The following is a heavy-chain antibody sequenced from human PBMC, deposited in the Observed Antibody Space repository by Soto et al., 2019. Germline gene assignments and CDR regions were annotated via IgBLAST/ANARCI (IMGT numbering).Heavy chain of an antibody. J-gene: IGHJ4*02. Sequence: QVQLQESGPGLVKPSETLSLTCTVDSISTYYWNWIRQPPGKGLEWIGYIYYMGRTNYNSSLKIRVTRSRDTWMNQCSLELSSVNAADTAIYYCARDAVGATHFDYWGQGAPVTVSS. CDR1: SISTYY. CDR3: ARDAVGATHFDY. D-gene: IGHD1-26*01. V-gene: IGHV4-59*01. CDR2: IYYMGRT.